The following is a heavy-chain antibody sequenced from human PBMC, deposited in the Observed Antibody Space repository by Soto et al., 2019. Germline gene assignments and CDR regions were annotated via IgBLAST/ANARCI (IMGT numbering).Heavy chain of an antibody. Sequence: QDQLVQSGAEVKKPGSSVKVSCKASGGTFSSHTFSWVRQAPGQGLEWMGRIIPALGTATYAQKFQGRVTITADESATTVYMELNSLRSEDTAVCYCARPDFGDYWYFDLWGRGTLVTVSS. CDR1: GGTFSSHT. J-gene: IGHJ2*01. D-gene: IGHD4-17*01. CDR3: ARPDFGDYWYFDL. V-gene: IGHV1-69*08. CDR2: IIPALGTA.